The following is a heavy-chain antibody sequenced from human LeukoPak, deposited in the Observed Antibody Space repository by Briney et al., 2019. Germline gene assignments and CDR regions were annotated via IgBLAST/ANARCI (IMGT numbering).Heavy chain of an antibody. CDR1: DGSINSYY. V-gene: IGHV4-34*01. CDR3: ARGRLVRTVLSWYRVQDYYYYGMDV. CDR2: INHSGST. D-gene: IGHD6-13*01. J-gene: IGHJ6*02. Sequence: SETLSLTCSVSDGSINSYYWNWIRRPPGKGLEWIGEINHSGSTNYNPSLKSRVTISVDTSKNQFSLKLSSVTAADTAVYYCARGRLVRTVLSWYRVQDYYYYGMDVWGQGTTVTVSS.